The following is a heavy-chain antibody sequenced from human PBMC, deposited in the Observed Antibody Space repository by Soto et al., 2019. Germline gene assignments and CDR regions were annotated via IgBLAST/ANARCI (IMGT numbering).Heavy chain of an antibody. CDR1: GGTFSSYA. CDR3: ARSRVVVAATELDY. D-gene: IGHD2-15*01. J-gene: IGHJ4*02. V-gene: IGHV1-69*13. Sequence: SVKVSCKASGGTFSSYAISWVRQAPGQGLEWMGGIIPIFGTANYAQKFQGRVTITADESTSTAYMELSSLRSEDTAVYYCARSRVVVAATELDYWGQGTLVTVSS. CDR2: IIPIFGTA.